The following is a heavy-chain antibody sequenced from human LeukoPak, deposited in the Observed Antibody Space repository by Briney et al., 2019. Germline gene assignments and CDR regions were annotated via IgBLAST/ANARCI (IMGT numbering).Heavy chain of an antibody. Sequence: KASETLSLTCSVSGGSISISDFYWNWIRQLPGKGLEWIGYTYNSGNTYYNPSFGSRVTISTDTSMNQFFLESHSVTAADTAVYYCARSSGWRDAFDFWGRGTMVTVSS. CDR2: TYNSGNT. J-gene: IGHJ3*01. CDR1: GGSISISDFY. D-gene: IGHD6-19*01. CDR3: ARSSGWRDAFDF. V-gene: IGHV4-31*03.